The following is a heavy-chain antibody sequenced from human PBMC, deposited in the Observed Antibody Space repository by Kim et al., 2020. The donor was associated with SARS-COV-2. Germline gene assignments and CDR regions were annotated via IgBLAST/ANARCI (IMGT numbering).Heavy chain of an antibody. D-gene: IGHD3-22*01. V-gene: IGHV4-34*01. CDR1: GGSFSAYY. Sequence: SETLSLTCAVYGGSFSAYYWSWIRQPPGKGLEWIGEILHSGSTNYNPSLESRVTMSLDTSKNQFSLKLSSVTAADTAVYYCARGNKGVRFITEYYYMDVWGTETTVTVSS. J-gene: IGHJ6*03. CDR3: ARGNKGVRFITEYYYMDV. CDR2: ILHSGST.